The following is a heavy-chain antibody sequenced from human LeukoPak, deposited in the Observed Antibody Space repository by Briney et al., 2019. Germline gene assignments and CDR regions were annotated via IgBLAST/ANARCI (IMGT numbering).Heavy chain of an antibody. CDR2: IYPNSGDT. J-gene: IGHJ4*02. CDR1: GYTFTGYY. CDR3: ARGSTVGATESLGFDY. Sequence: GASVKVSCKASGYTFTGYYMHWVRQAPAQGLEWMGWIYPNSGDTHYAQKFQGRVTMTRDTSISTAYMELSRLRSDDTAVYYCARGSTVGATESLGFDYWGQGTPVTVSS. D-gene: IGHD1-26*01. V-gene: IGHV1-2*02.